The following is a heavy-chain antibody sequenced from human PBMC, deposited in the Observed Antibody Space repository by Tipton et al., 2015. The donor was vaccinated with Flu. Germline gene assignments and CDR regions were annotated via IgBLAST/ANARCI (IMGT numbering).Heavy chain of an antibody. CDR1: GASVGRNDYY. CDR3: ARRDFSNYVSDPKSWFDP. Sequence: TLSLTCTVSGASVGRNDYYWGWIRQFPGKGLEWIGSVSRSGDTNYNPSLRSRVTISIDRSKNQFSLKMKSVTAADTAVYCCARRDFSNYVSDPKSWFDPWGRGTLVTVSS. D-gene: IGHD4-11*01. V-gene: IGHV4-61*05. J-gene: IGHJ5*02. CDR2: VSRSGDT.